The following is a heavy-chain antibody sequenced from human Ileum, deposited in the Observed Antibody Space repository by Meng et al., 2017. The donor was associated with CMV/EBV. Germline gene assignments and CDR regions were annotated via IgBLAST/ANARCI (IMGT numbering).Heavy chain of an antibody. D-gene: IGHD5-18*01. CDR2: ISYDGSNK. Sequence: SGFTFRIYALQWVRQAPGKGLEWVAVISYDGSNKYYADSVKGRFTISRDNSKNTLYLQMNSLRAEDTAVYYCATGRGDTAMGDYFDYWGQGTLVTVSS. CDR3: ATGRGDTAMGDYFDY. J-gene: IGHJ4*02. V-gene: IGHV3-30-3*01. CDR1: GFTFRIYA.